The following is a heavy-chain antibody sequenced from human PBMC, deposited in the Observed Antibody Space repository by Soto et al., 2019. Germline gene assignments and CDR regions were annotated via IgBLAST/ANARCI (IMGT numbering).Heavy chain of an antibody. J-gene: IGHJ4*02. CDR1: GFTFSYFW. CDR3: ARDSGSYLGLDH. V-gene: IGHV3-74*01. D-gene: IGHD1-26*01. Sequence: EEQLVESGGGLVQPGGSLRLSCAASGFTFSYFWIHWVRQAPGKGLAWVSHINSDGSSGNYAASVKGRFTISRDNAKNTLYLQMNNLRAMDTAVYFCARDSGSYLGLDHWGQGTLVTVSS. CDR2: INSDGSSG.